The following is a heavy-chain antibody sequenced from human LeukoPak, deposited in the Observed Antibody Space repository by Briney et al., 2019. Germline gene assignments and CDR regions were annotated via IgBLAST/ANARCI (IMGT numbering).Heavy chain of an antibody. CDR3: ARDRRMAVHLYY. CDR1: GYTFTSYG. Sequence: ASVKVSCKASGYTFTSYGISWVRQAPGQGLEWMGWIDAYNGNTNYAQKLQGRVTMTTDTSTSTAYMELRSLRSDDTAVYYCARDRRMAVHLYYCRQGTVVTVSS. D-gene: IGHD6-19*01. CDR2: IDAYNGNT. J-gene: IGHJ4*02. V-gene: IGHV1-18*01.